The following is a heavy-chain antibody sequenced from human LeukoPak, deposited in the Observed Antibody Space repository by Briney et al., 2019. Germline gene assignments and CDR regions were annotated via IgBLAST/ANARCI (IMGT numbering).Heavy chain of an antibody. CDR2: IYPRDGST. Sequence: ASVNVSCTASGYTFTSYGISWVRQAPGQGLEWMGMIYPRDGSTSYAQKFQGRVTVTRDTSTSTVHMELSGLRSEDTAVYYCARDQEGFDYWGQGTLVTVSS. CDR3: ARDQEGFDY. J-gene: IGHJ4*02. V-gene: IGHV1-46*01. CDR1: GYTFTSYG.